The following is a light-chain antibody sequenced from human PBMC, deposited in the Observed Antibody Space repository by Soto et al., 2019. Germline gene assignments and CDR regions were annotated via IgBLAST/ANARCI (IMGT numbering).Light chain of an antibody. J-gene: IGKJ1*01. Sequence: STGERATLSCRASQSIRSNLAWYQQKPGQAPRLLIYSASSRATGFPARFSGSGSGTEFTLTISSLQSEDFAVYYCQQYNDWPQTFGQGTKVDIK. CDR2: SAS. CDR1: QSIRSN. V-gene: IGKV3-15*01. CDR3: QQYNDWPQT.